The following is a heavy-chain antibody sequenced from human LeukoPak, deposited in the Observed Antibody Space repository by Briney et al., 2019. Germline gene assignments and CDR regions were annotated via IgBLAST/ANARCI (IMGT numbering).Heavy chain of an antibody. CDR1: GFTFDDYG. D-gene: IGHD2-8*01. Sequence: GGSLRLSCAASGFTFDDYGVSWVRQAPGKGLEWVSGISWNGGSTGNADSVKGRFTISRDNAKNSLYLQMNSLRAEDTALYYCARDASYCTYGVCYTGYFDYWGQGTLVTVSS. CDR3: ARDASYCTYGVCYTGYFDY. J-gene: IGHJ4*02. CDR2: ISWNGGST. V-gene: IGHV3-20*04.